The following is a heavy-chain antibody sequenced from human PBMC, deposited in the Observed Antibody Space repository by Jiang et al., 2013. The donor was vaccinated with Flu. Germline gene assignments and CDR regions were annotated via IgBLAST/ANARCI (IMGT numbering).Heavy chain of an antibody. CDR1: GFTFDDYA. CDR2: ISWNSGSI. Sequence: VQLVESGGGLVQPGRSLRLSCAASGFTFDDYAMHWVRQAPGKGLEWVSGISWNSGSIGYADSVKGRFTISRDNAKNSLYLQMNSLRAEDTALYYCAKDIVDWVVVAATPWSYMDV. D-gene: IGHD2-15*01. CDR3: AKDIVDWVVVAATPWSYMDV. J-gene: IGHJ6*03. V-gene: IGHV3-9*01.